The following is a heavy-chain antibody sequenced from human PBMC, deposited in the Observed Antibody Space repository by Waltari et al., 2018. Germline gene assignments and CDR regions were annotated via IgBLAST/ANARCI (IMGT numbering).Heavy chain of an antibody. CDR3: ASLVAGSYYY. D-gene: IGHD1-26*01. J-gene: IGHJ4*02. V-gene: IGHV1-69*05. Sequence: WVRQAPGQGLEWMGGIIPIFGTANYAQKFQGRVTITTDESTSTACMELSSLRSEDTAVYYCASLVAGSYYYWGQGTLVTVSS. CDR2: IIPIFGTA.